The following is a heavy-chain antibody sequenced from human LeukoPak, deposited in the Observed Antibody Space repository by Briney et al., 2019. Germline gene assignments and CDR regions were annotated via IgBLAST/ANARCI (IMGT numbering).Heavy chain of an antibody. CDR3: ARGDSSGYDLCY. V-gene: IGHV1-69*05. CDR2: IIPIFGTA. Sequence: SVKVSCKASGGTFSSYATSWVRQAPGQGLEWMGGIIPIFGTANYAQKFQGRVTITTDESTSTAYMELSSLRSEDTAVYYCARGDSSGYDLCYWGQGTLVTVSS. CDR1: GGTFSSYA. J-gene: IGHJ4*02. D-gene: IGHD3-22*01.